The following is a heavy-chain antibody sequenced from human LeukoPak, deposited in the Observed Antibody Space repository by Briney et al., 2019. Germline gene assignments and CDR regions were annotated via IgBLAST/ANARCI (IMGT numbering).Heavy chain of an antibody. V-gene: IGHV5-51*01. CDR1: GYSFTSYW. CDR3: ARQGGSSWSYYYYGMDV. Sequence: GESLKISCKGSGYSFTSYWIGWVRQMPGKGLEWMGIIYPGDSDTRYSPSFQGQVTISADKSISTAYLQWSSLKASDTAMYYCARQGGSSWSYYYYGMDVWGQGTTVTVSS. D-gene: IGHD6-13*01. CDR2: IYPGDSDT. J-gene: IGHJ6*02.